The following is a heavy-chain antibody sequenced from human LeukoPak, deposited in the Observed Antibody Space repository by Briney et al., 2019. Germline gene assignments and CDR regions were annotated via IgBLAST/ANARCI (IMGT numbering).Heavy chain of an antibody. V-gene: IGHV1-18*01. CDR1: GSTFTSYG. CDR3: ARTLSPPIQLYATF. D-gene: IGHD5-18*01. J-gene: IGHJ4*02. CDR2: ISAYNGNT. Sequence: GASVKVSCKASGSTFTSYGISWVRVAPGQGLGWMGWISAYNGNTNYAQKLQGRVTMTTDTSTSTAYMELRSLRSDDTAVYYCARTLSPPIQLYATFWGQGTLVTVSS.